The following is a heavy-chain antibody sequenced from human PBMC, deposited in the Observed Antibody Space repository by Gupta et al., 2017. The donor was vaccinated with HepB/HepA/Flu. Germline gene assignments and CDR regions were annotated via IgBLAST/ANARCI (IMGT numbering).Heavy chain of an antibody. CDR3: ARGSVPPAAIRRYYYYYMDV. CDR1: GGTFSSYA. D-gene: IGHD2-2*02. Sequence: QVQLVQSGAEVKKPGSSVKVSCKASGGTFSSYAISWVRQAPGQGLEWMGGIIPIFGTANYAQKFQGRVTITADKSTSTAYMERSSLRSEDTAVYYCARGSVPPAAIRRYYYYYMDVGGKGTTVTVYS. J-gene: IGHJ6*03. CDR2: IIPIFGTA. V-gene: IGHV1-69*06.